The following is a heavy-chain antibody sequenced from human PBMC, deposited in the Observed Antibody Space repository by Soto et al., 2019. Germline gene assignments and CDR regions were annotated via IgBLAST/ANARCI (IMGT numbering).Heavy chain of an antibody. CDR3: VWLVWPKVYCSWIYRSFDL. Sequence: QVTLKESGPVLVKPTEPLTLTCTVSGFSLSNARMGVSCIRQPPGKALECLAHIFSNDEKSYSTSLKSRLTISKYTSKSHVILTMTNMEPVVTVTYTCVWLVWPKVYCSWIYRSFDLWGRGGLVAVSS. CDR2: IFSNDEK. J-gene: IGHJ2*01. CDR1: GFSLSNARMG. D-gene: IGHD3-10*01. V-gene: IGHV2-26*01.